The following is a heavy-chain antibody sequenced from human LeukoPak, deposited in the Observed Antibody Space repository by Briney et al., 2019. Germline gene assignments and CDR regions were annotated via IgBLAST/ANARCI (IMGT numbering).Heavy chain of an antibody. CDR3: VRGSWGSDFDY. V-gene: IGHV4-61*02. CDR1: GGSISSGDYY. Sequence: SETLSLTCTVSGGSISSGDYYWSCIRQPAGKGLEWIGRIYPSGSTEYNPSLKSRVTISLDTSRNQFSLKLSSVTAADTAVYYCVRGSWGSDFDYWGQGTLVTVSS. CDR2: IYPSGST. D-gene: IGHD3-16*01. J-gene: IGHJ4*02.